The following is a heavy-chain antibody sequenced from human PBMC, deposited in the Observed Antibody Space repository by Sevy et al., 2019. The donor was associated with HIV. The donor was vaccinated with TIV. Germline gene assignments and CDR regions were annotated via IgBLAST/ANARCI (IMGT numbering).Heavy chain of an antibody. J-gene: IGHJ6*02. V-gene: IGHV3-21*01. Sequence: GGSLRLSCTASGFTFSSYDMNWVRQAPGKGLEWVSSISSSSNYIYYADSLKGRFTISRDNAKNSLYLQMNSLRADDTAVYYCARDGARITMVQGVMAYYHGMDVWGQGTTVTVSS. D-gene: IGHD3-10*01. CDR1: GFTFSSYD. CDR2: ISSSSNYI. CDR3: ARDGARITMVQGVMAYYHGMDV.